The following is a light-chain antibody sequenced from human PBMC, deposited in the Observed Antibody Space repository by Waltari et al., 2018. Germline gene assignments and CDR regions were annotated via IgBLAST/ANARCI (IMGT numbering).Light chain of an antibody. V-gene: IGLV2-23*01. J-gene: IGLJ3*02. CDR1: SSDVGSYKF. CDR2: EGT. Sequence: QSALTQPASVSGSPGQSITISCTGTSSDVGSYKFVSSYQQHPGKAPKLMIYEGTKRPSGVSNRFSDTKSGNTASLTISGLQAEDEADYYCCSYAGRSTWVFGGGTKLTVL. CDR3: CSYAGRSTWV.